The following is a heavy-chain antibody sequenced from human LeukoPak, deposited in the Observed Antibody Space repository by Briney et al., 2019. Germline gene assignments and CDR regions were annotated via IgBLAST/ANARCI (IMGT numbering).Heavy chain of an antibody. D-gene: IGHD2-2*01. CDR2: ISYDGSNE. Sequence: PGGSLRLSCAASGFTFSSYGMHWVRQAPGKGLEWVAVISYDGSNEYYADSVKGRFTISRDNSKNTLYLQMNSLRAEDTAVYYCTRDEAPQLLSPTDYYCYMDVWGKGTTVTVSS. CDR1: GFTFSSYG. V-gene: IGHV3-30*19. CDR3: TRDEAPQLLSPTDYYCYMDV. J-gene: IGHJ6*03.